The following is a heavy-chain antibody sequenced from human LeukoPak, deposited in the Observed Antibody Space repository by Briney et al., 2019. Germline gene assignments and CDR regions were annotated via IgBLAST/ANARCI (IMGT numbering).Heavy chain of an antibody. CDR1: GFTFSSYA. J-gene: IGHJ5*02. V-gene: IGHV3-23*01. D-gene: IGHD6-19*01. Sequence: GGSLRLSCAASGFTFSSYAMSWVRQAPGKGLEWVSAISGSGGSTYYADSVKGRFTISRDSSKNTLYLQINSLRAEDTAVYYCAKSGYSSGWSWFDPWGQGTLVTVSS. CDR2: ISGSGGST. CDR3: AKSGYSSGWSWFDP.